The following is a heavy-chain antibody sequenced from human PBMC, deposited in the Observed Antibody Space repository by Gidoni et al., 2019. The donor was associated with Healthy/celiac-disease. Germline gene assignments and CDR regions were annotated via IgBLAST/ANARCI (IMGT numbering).Heavy chain of an antibody. J-gene: IGHJ3*02. D-gene: IGHD1-26*01. Sequence: SCADSGFTFSDYYMSWIRQAPGKGLEWVSYISSSSSYTNYADSVKGRFTISRDNAKNSLYLQMNSLRAEDTAVYYCARDLGGGYEGSAFDIWGQGTMVTVSS. V-gene: IGHV3-11*05. CDR1: GFTFSDYY. CDR2: ISSSSSYT. CDR3: ARDLGGGYEGSAFDI.